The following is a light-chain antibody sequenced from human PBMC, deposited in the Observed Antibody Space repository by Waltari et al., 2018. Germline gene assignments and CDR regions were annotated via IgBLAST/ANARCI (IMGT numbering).Light chain of an antibody. CDR1: QSIRSY. Sequence: DIQMTQSPFSLSASVGHRVTITYRASQSIRSYLIWYQQKPGKAPKLLIYAASSLQSGIPSRFSGSGSGRDFTLSISSLQPEDFATYCCQQSYSQTRTFGEGTKVEIK. CDR3: QQSYSQTRT. J-gene: IGKJ1*01. V-gene: IGKV1-39*01. CDR2: AAS.